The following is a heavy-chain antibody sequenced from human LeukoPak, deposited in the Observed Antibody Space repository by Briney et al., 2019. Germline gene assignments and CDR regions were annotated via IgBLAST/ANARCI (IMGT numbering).Heavy chain of an antibody. Sequence: ASVKVSCKASGGTFSSYAISWVRQAPGQGLEWMGGIIPIFGTANYAQKFQGRVTITTDESTSTAYMELSSLRSEDTAVYYCARGGDGYNLYYYFDYWGQGTLATVSS. D-gene: IGHD5-24*01. CDR1: GGTFSSYA. V-gene: IGHV1-69*05. J-gene: IGHJ4*02. CDR3: ARGGDGYNLYYYFDY. CDR2: IIPIFGTA.